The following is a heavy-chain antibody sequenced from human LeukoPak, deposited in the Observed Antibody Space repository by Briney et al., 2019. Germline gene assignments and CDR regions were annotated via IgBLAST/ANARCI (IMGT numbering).Heavy chain of an antibody. Sequence: SETLSLTCAVYGGSSSGYYWSWIRQPPGKGLEWIGEINHSGSTNYNPSLKSRVTISVDMSKNQFSLKLSSVTAADTAVYYCARDYYDSSGYYYGIHDYWGQGTLVTVSP. CDR1: GGSSSGYY. CDR2: INHSGST. D-gene: IGHD3-22*01. J-gene: IGHJ4*02. V-gene: IGHV4-34*01. CDR3: ARDYYDSSGYYYGIHDY.